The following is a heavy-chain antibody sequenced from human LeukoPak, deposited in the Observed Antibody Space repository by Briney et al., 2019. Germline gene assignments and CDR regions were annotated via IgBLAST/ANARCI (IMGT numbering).Heavy chain of an antibody. Sequence: GGSLRLSCAASGFTFSSYGMHWVRQAPGKGLEWVAFIRYDGSNKYYADSVKGRFTISRDNSKDTLYLQMNSLRAEDTAVYYCAKDLWYYDSSGLGGFDYWGQGTLVTVSS. V-gene: IGHV3-30*02. CDR1: GFTFSSYG. D-gene: IGHD3-22*01. J-gene: IGHJ4*02. CDR3: AKDLWYYDSSGLGGFDY. CDR2: IRYDGSNK.